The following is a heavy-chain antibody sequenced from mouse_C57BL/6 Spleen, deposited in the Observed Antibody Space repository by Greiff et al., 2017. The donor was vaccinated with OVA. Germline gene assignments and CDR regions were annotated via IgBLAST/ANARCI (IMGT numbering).Heavy chain of an antibody. CDR1: GYTFTDYE. Sequence: LKESGAELVRPGASVTLSCKASGYTFTDYEMHWVKQTPVHGLEWIGAIDPETGGTAYNQKFKGKAILTADKSSSTAYMELRSLTSEDSAVYYCTRRRDWYFDVWGTGTTVTVSS. CDR3: TRRRDWYFDV. J-gene: IGHJ1*03. V-gene: IGHV1-15*01. CDR2: IDPETGGT.